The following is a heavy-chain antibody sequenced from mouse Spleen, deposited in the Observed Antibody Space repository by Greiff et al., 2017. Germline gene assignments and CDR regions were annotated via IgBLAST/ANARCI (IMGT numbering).Heavy chain of an antibody. CDR1: GFTFSDYG. CDR3: ARGDYGNYWFAY. V-gene: IGHV5-17*01. D-gene: IGHD2-1*01. CDR2: ISSGSSTI. Sequence: EVMLVESGGGLVKPGGSLKLSCAASGFTFSDYGMHWVRQAPEKGLEWVAYISSGSSTIYYADTVKGRFTISRDNAKNTLFLQMTSLRSEDTAMYYCARGDYGNYWFAYWGQGTLVTVSA. J-gene: IGHJ3*01.